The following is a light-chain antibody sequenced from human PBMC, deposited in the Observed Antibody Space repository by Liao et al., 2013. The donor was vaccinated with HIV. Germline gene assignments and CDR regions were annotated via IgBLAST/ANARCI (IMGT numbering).Light chain of an antibody. V-gene: IGLV3-21*01. J-gene: IGLJ2*01. Sequence: SYELTQSPSVSVAPGETARIACGGNNVGAKYVHWYQKKPGQGPVLVIFSNTDRPSGIPERFSGSNSGNTATLTISRVEAGDEADYYCQVWEPNSDRVLFGGGTKLTVL. CDR1: NVGAKY. CDR2: SNT. CDR3: QVWEPNSDRVL.